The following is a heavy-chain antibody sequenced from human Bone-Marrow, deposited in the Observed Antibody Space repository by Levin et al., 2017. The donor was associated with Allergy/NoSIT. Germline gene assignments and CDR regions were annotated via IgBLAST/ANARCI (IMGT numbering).Heavy chain of an antibody. CDR1: GYTFSSVG. D-gene: IGHD2-8*02. Sequence: GESLKISCKASGYTFSSVGISWVRQAPGQGLEWMGWISGYDGNTNYAQKLQGRVTMTTDTSTSTAYMELRSLTSDDTAVYYCARDCTGGSCYPICWGQGTLVTVSS. V-gene: IGHV1-18*01. CDR2: ISGYDGNT. CDR3: ARDCTGGSCYPIC. J-gene: IGHJ4*02.